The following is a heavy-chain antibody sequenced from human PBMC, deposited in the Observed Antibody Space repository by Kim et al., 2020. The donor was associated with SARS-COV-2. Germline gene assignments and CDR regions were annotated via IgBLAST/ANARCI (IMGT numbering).Heavy chain of an antibody. CDR2: IIPVTGIT. CDR1: GGSLNNFA. V-gene: IGHV1-69*04. D-gene: IGHD3-10*01. CDR3: ARDHADSYGFSPSGYYGMD. Sequence: SVKVSCKASGGSLNNFAFSWVREAPGQGLEWMGRIIPVTGITNYAQKFQGRVTITADKSTTTVYLELSSLTFEDTAIYYCARDHADSYGFSPSGYYGMD. J-gene: IGHJ6*01.